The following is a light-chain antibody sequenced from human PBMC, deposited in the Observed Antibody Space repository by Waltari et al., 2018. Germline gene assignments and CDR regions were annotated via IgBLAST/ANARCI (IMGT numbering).Light chain of an antibody. CDR2: EDT. CDR1: RSNIGNNY. J-gene: IGLJ7*01. V-gene: IGLV1-51*02. CDR3: GTWDSSLSGAV. Sequence: QSVLTQPPSVSAAPGQRVTISCSGGRSNIGNNYVSWYRQFPGTAPKPLIYEDTERPSGIAGRFSGSKSGTSATLDITGLQAGDEADYYCGTWDSSLSGAVFGGGTHLTVL.